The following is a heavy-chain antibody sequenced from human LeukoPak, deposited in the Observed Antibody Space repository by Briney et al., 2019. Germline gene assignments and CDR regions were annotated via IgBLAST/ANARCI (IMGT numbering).Heavy chain of an antibody. V-gene: IGHV4-34*01. CDR3: AGYYYDSSGYYTFEY. CDR1: GGSFSGYY. Sequence: PSETLSVTCAVYGGSFSGYYWSWIRQPPGKGLEWIGEINHSGSTNYNPSLKSRVTISVDTSKNQFSLKLSSLTAADTAVYYCAGYYYDSSGYYTFEYWGQGTLVTVSS. J-gene: IGHJ4*02. D-gene: IGHD3-22*01. CDR2: INHSGST.